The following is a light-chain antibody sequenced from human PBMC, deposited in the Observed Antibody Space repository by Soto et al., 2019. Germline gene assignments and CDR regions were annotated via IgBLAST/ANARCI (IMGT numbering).Light chain of an antibody. Sequence: EIVLTQSPATLSLSPGERATLSCRASQSVSSYLAWYQQKPGQAPRLLIYDASNRVTGIPARFSGSGSGTDFTLVISSLEPEDFALYYCQQRRDWPLTFGGGTKVEI. CDR1: QSVSSY. V-gene: IGKV3-11*01. CDR3: QQRRDWPLT. J-gene: IGKJ4*01. CDR2: DAS.